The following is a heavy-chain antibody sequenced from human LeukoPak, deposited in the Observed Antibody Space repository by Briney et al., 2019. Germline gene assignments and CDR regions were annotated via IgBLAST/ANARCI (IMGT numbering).Heavy chain of an antibody. CDR2: IRYDGSNK. Sequence: GGSLRLSCAASGFTFSSYGMHWVRQAPGRGLEWVAFIRYDGSNKYYADSVKGRFTISRDNSKNTLYLQMNSLRAEDTAVYYCAKDFRGYGRKFDYWGQGTLVTVSS. D-gene: IGHD5-12*01. CDR3: AKDFRGYGRKFDY. CDR1: GFTFSSYG. V-gene: IGHV3-30*02. J-gene: IGHJ4*02.